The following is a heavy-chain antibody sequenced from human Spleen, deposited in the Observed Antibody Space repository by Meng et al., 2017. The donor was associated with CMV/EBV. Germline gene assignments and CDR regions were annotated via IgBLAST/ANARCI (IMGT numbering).Heavy chain of an antibody. CDR2: ISSSGSTI. CDR3: TGDDAFDI. V-gene: IGHV3-48*03. CDR1: GFTFSSYE. J-gene: IGHJ3*02. Sequence: GRSLRLSCAASGFTFSSYEMNWVRQAPGKGLEWVSYISSSGSTIYYADSVKGRFTISRDNAKNSLYLQMNSLRAEDTAVYYCTGDDAFDIWGQGTMVTVSS.